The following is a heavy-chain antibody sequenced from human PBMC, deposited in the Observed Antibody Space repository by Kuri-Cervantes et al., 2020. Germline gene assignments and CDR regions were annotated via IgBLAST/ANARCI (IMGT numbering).Heavy chain of an antibody. V-gene: IGHV2-70*11. Sequence: SGPTLVQPTQTLTLTCTLSGFSLSTSGMCVSWIRQPPGKALEWLARIDWDDDKYYSTSLKTRLTISKDTSKNQVVLTMTNMDPVDTATYYCARIRFPGPKSSFDYWGQGTLVTVSS. CDR3: ARIRFPGPKSSFDY. J-gene: IGHJ4*02. CDR2: IDWDDDK. CDR1: GFSLSTSGMC.